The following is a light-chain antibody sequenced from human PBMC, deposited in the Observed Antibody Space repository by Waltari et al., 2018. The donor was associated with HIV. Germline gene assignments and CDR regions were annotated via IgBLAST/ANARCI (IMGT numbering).Light chain of an antibody. Sequence: DIQLTQSPSFLSASIGDRVTITCRASEDINNFLGWHQQKPGVAPKLLIYAASTLEDEVPSRFSGSGSGTDFTLTISSLQPEDFATYFCQQLNTYPPDTFGPGTKLEI. CDR2: AAS. CDR1: EDINNF. CDR3: QQLNTYPPDT. V-gene: IGKV1-9*01. J-gene: IGKJ2*01.